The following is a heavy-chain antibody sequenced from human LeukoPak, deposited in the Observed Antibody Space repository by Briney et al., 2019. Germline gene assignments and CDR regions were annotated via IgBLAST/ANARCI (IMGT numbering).Heavy chain of an antibody. V-gene: IGHV3-23*01. Sequence: TGGSLRLSCAASGFTFSSYAMSWVRQAPGKGREWVSAISGSGGSTYYADSVKGRFTISRDNSKNTLYLQMNSLRAEDTAVYYCAKDRLIAARIPDYWGQGTLVTVSS. CDR1: GFTFSSYA. CDR2: ISGSGGST. J-gene: IGHJ4*02. CDR3: AKDRLIAARIPDY. D-gene: IGHD6-6*01.